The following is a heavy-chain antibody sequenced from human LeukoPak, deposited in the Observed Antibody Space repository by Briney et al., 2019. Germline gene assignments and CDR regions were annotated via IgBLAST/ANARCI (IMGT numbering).Heavy chain of an antibody. V-gene: IGHV4-31*03. CDR2: IYYSGST. CDR3: ARTPMNYYYGMDV. Sequence: SETLSLTCTVSGGSIGSSNNYWSWIRQHPGKGLEWIGYIYYSGSTYYNPSLKSRVTISVDTSKNQFSLKLSSVTAADTAVYYCARTPMNYYYGMDVWGQGTTVTVSS. CDR1: GGSIGSSNNY. J-gene: IGHJ6*02.